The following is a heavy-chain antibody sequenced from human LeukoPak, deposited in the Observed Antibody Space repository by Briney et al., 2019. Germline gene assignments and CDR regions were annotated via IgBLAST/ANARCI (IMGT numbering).Heavy chain of an antibody. CDR1: GGSISTITYY. D-gene: IGHD1-26*01. J-gene: IGHJ3*02. V-gene: IGHV4-39*07. CDR3: ARDLRGSGSYFDAFDI. CDR2: MYYRGNT. Sequence: SETLSLTCTVSGGSISTITYYWGWIRQPPGKGLEWVGHMYYRGNTFYNPSLKSRVTISVDTSKNQFSLKLSSVTAADTAVYYCARDLRGSGSYFDAFDIWGQGTMVTVSS.